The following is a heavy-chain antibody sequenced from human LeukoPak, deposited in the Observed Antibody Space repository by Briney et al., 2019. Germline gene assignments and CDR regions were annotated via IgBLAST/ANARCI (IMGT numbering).Heavy chain of an antibody. CDR1: GGSISSYY. CDR2: IYYSGST. CDR3: ARDPAPYYGSGSYFDY. D-gene: IGHD3-10*01. Sequence: PSETLSLTCTVSGGSISSYYWSWIRQPPGKGLEWIGYIYYSGSTNYNPSLKSRVTISVDTSKNQFSLKLSSVTAADTAVYYCARDPAPYYGSGSYFDYWGQGTLVTVSS. V-gene: IGHV4-59*12. J-gene: IGHJ4*02.